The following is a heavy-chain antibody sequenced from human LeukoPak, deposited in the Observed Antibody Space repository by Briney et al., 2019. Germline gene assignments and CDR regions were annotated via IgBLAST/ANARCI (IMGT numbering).Heavy chain of an antibody. CDR3: GRGMDV. CDR1: RVIFKSYW. J-gene: IGHJ6*02. Sequence: GGSLRLSCAASRVIFKSYWMSWVRQAPGKGLEWVANMKQDGSEKYYVYSVKGRFTISRDNAKNSLYLQMNSLRAEDTAVYYCGRGMDVWGQGTTVTVSS. CDR2: MKQDGSEK. V-gene: IGHV3-7*03.